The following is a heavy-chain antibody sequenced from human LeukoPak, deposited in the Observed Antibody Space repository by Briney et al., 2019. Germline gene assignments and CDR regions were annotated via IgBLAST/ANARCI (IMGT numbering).Heavy chain of an antibody. CDR2: ISYDGSNK. CDR1: GFTFNTYG. Sequence: GGSLRLSCAGSGFTFNTYGMHWVRQAPGRGLEWVALISYDGSNKHYADSVKGRFTISRDNSKNTLYLQMNSLRVDDTAVYFCASGDGYLQPYWGQGTLVTVSS. V-gene: IGHV3-30*03. CDR3: ASGDGYLQPY. J-gene: IGHJ4*02. D-gene: IGHD2-21*01.